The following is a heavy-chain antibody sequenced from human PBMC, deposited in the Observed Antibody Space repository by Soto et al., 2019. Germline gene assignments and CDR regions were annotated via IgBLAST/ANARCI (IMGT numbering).Heavy chain of an antibody. CDR2: ISYDGSNK. CDR1: GFTFSSYA. J-gene: IGHJ5*02. D-gene: IGHD6-6*01. Sequence: GGSLRLSCAASGFTFSSYAMHWVRQAPGKGLEWVAVISYDGSNKYYADSVKGRFTISRDNSKNTLYLQMNSLRAEDTAVYYCACAEYSNSPGRPYLEDPWGQGTLVTVSS. V-gene: IGHV3-30-3*01. CDR3: ACAEYSNSPGRPYLEDP.